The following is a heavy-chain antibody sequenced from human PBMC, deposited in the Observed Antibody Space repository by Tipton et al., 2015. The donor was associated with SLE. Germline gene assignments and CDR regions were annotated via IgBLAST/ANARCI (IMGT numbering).Heavy chain of an antibody. Sequence: TLSLTCTVSDGSIRSTNYYWGWIRQPPGKGLEWIGSIFYTGSTYYNPSLKSRVSFSKDTSKHQFSLKLNSVTAADTAVYYCARDVDRWLFRDWGQGTLVTVSS. CDR1: DGSIRSTNYY. CDR2: IFYTGST. CDR3: ARDVDRWLFRD. D-gene: IGHD6-19*01. V-gene: IGHV4-39*07. J-gene: IGHJ4*02.